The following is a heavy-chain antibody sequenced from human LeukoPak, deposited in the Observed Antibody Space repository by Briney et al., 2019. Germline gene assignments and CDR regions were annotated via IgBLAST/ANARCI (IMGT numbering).Heavy chain of an antibody. V-gene: IGHV4-38-2*02. CDR3: MRDLSN. J-gene: IGHJ4*02. Sequence: SETLSLTCSLSGYSICSGFYWRWVRQPPGKGLEWIGNIYHSGSTSYNPSLKSRVTISLDTSNKHFSLKLNSVIAADTAVYYCMRDLSNWGQGTLVTVSS. CDR2: IYHSGST. CDR1: GYSICSGFY. D-gene: IGHD3-3*02.